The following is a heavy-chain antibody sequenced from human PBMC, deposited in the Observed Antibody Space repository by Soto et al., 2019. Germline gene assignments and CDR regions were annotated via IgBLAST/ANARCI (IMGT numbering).Heavy chain of an antibody. Sequence: QVQLQQSGPGLVTPSQTLSLTCAISGDSVSGNSAAWNWIRQSPSRGLEWLGRTYYRSKWYNDYAVSVKSRITVTPDTSKNQFSLHLNSVTPEDTAVHYCAREFPYYESSDSYFDYWGQGALVTVSS. CDR3: AREFPYYESSDSYFDY. J-gene: IGHJ4*02. D-gene: IGHD3-16*01. V-gene: IGHV6-1*01. CDR2: TYYRSKWYN. CDR1: GDSVSGNSAA.